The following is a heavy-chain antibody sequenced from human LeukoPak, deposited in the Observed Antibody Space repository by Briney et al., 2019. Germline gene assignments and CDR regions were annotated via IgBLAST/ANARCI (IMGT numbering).Heavy chain of an antibody. V-gene: IGHV3-23*01. J-gene: IGHJ4*02. D-gene: IGHD5-18*01. CDR1: GFIFSTYN. CDR2: VSPNGETA. Sequence: GGSLRLSCSASGFIFSTYNMNWVRQPPGKGLEWVSGVSPNGETAYYADSVKGRFTISRDNSKNTVYLQVRSLRAEDTAVYYCAKDLGWIQFGYWGQGALVTVSS. CDR3: AKDLGWIQFGY.